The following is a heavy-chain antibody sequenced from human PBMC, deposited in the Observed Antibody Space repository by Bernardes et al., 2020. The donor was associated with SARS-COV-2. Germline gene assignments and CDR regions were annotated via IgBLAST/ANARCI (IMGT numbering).Heavy chain of an antibody. CDR3: ARDSVLDCSSTSCYFLELGEINWFDP. Sequence: ASVKVSCKASGYTFTSYGISWVRQAPGQGLEWMGWISAYNGNTNYAQKLQGRVTMTTDTSTSTAYMELRSLRSDDTAVYYCARDSVLDCSSTSCYFLELGEINWFDPWGQGTLVTVCS. J-gene: IGHJ5*02. CDR1: GYTFTSYG. V-gene: IGHV1-18*01. CDR2: ISAYNGNT. D-gene: IGHD2-2*01.